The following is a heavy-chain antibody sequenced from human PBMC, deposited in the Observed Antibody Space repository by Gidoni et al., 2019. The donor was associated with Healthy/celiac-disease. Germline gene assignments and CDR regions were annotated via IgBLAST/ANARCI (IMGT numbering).Heavy chain of an antibody. CDR1: GGSISSGGYY. CDR2: IYYSGST. Sequence: QVQLQESGPGLVKPSQTLSLTCTVPGGSISSGGYYWSWLRQHPGKGLEWIGYIYYSGSTYYNPALKSRVTISVDTSKNQFSLKLSSVTAADTAVYYCARAVPYCRGGSCYSGYAFDIWGQGTMVTVSS. V-gene: IGHV4-31*03. D-gene: IGHD2-15*01. CDR3: ARAVPYCRGGSCYSGYAFDI. J-gene: IGHJ3*02.